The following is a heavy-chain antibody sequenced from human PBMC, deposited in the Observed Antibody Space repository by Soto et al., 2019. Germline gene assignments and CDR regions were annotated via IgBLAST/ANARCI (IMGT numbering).Heavy chain of an antibody. J-gene: IGHJ4*02. CDR1: GSTFSRYG. V-gene: IGHV3-30*18. CDR3: AKGPHAELELRDSIDY. Sequence: SLRPSCAHTGSTFSRYGLHWFRQSPLQGLEWVAVLSYDGSNKYCADSVKGRFTISRDNSKNTLYLQMNSLRAEDTAVYYCAKGPHAELELRDSIDYWGQGTLVTASS. D-gene: IGHD1-7*01. CDR2: LSYDGSNK.